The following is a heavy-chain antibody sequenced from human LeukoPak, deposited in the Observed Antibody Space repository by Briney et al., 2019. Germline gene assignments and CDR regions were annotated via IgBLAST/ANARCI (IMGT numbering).Heavy chain of an antibody. CDR1: GGSISSGDYY. D-gene: IGHD3-9*01. J-gene: IGHJ4*02. Sequence: SQTLSLTCTVSGGSISSGDYYWSWIRQPPGKGLEWIGYIYYSGSTYYNPSLKSRVTISVDTSKNQFSLKLSSVTAADTAVYYCASCRYFDWLLSPWLDYWGQGTLVTVSS. CDR2: IYYSGST. CDR3: ASCRYFDWLLSPWLDY. V-gene: IGHV4-30-4*01.